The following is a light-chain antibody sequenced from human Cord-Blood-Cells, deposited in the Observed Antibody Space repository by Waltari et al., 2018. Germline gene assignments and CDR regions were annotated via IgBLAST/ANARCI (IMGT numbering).Light chain of an antibody. J-gene: IGKJ2*01. CDR1: QSISSH. V-gene: IGKV1-39*01. CDR2: AAS. Sequence: DIQMTQTPPSLYASGGERVNSTCRASQSISSHLKWYQPKPGKAPKLLIYAASSLQSEVPSRFSGSGSGTDFTLTISSLQPEDFATYYCQQSYSTPYTFGQGTKLEIK. CDR3: QQSYSTPYT.